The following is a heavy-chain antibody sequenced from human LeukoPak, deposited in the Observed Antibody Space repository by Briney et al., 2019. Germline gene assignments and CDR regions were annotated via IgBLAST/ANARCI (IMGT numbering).Heavy chain of an antibody. CDR2: IHYSGSP. CDR3: ARPAGYCSTASCYEYFDY. CDR1: GGSIRSSSSY. J-gene: IGHJ4*02. V-gene: IGHV4-39*01. Sequence: SETLSLTCTVSGGSIRSSSSYWGWIRQPPGKGLEWIGSIHYSGSPNYNPSLKSRVTISVDMSKGQFSLKPTSVTAADTAVYYCARPAGYCSTASCYEYFDYWGQGTLVTVSS. D-gene: IGHD2-2*01.